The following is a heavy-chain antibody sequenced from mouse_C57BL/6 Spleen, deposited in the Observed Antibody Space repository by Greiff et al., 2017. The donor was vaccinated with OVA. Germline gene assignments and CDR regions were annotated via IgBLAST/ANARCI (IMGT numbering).Heavy chain of an antibody. V-gene: IGHV1-15*01. D-gene: IGHD2-10*01. CDR1: GYTFTDYE. Sequence: QVQLQQSGAELVRPGASVTLSCKASGYTFTDYEMHWVKQTPVHGLEWIGAIDPETGGTAYNQKFKGKAILTADKSSSTAYMELRSLTSEDSAVYYCTRSFLPTYAMDYWGQGTSVTVSS. CDR2: IDPETGGT. J-gene: IGHJ4*01. CDR3: TRSFLPTYAMDY.